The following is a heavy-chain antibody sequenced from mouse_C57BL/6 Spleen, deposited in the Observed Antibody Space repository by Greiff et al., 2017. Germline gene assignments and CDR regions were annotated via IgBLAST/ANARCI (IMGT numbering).Heavy chain of an antibody. CDR3: ARGNYAMDY. J-gene: IGHJ4*01. CDR2: INPSSGYT. Sequence: QVQLKQSGAELARPGASVKLSCKASGYTFTSYTMHWVKQRPGQGLEWIGYINPSSGYTKYNQKFKDKATLTADKSSSTAYMQLSSLTSEDSAVYYCARGNYAMDYWGQGTSVTVSS. V-gene: IGHV1-4*01. CDR1: GYTFTSYT.